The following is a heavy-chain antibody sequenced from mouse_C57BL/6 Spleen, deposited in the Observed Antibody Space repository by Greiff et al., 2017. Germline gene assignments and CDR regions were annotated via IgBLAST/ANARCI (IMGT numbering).Heavy chain of an antibody. Sequence: EVQRVESGGGLVKPGGSLKLSCAASGFTFSDYGMHWVRPAPEKGLEWVAYISSGSSTIYYADTVKGRFTISRDNAKNTLFLQMTSLRSEDTAMYYCARRYDYDVGWYFDVWGTGTTVTVSS. D-gene: IGHD2-4*01. V-gene: IGHV5-17*01. J-gene: IGHJ1*03. CDR2: ISSGSSTI. CDR1: GFTFSDYG. CDR3: ARRYDYDVGWYFDV.